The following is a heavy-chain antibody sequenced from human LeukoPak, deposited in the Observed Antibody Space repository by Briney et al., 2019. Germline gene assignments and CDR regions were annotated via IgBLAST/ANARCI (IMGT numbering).Heavy chain of an antibody. Sequence: ASVKVSCKASGYTFTSYGISWVRQAPGQGLEWMGWISAYNGNTNYAQKLQGRVTMTTDTSTSTAYMELRSLRSDDTAVYYCARDSHCSGGSCYPGVSDYWGQGTLVTVSS. CDR1: GYTFTSYG. D-gene: IGHD2-15*01. CDR3: ARDSHCSGGSCYPGVSDY. V-gene: IGHV1-18*01. CDR2: ISAYNGNT. J-gene: IGHJ4*02.